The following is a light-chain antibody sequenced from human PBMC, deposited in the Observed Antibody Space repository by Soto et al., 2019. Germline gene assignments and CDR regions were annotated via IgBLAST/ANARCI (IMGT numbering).Light chain of an antibody. J-gene: IGKJ1*01. CDR1: ENVYSY. V-gene: IGKV3-11*01. CDR3: QQRSDWPRK. Sequence: EIVLTQSPATLSLSPGERDTLSCRASENVYSYLAWYRQAPGQPPSLLIYDASNRAAGVPARFSGSGSGTGFTLTISSLEPEDFAVYYCQQRSDWPRKFGQGTKVDIK. CDR2: DAS.